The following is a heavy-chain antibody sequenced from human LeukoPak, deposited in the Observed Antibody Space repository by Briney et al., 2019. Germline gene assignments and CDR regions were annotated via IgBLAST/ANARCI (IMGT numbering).Heavy chain of an antibody. CDR3: ARVANDYSNPWYFDL. CDR1: GGSISSSSYY. CDR2: IYYSGST. J-gene: IGHJ2*01. D-gene: IGHD4-11*01. Sequence: SETLSLTCTVSGGSISSSSYYWGWIRQPPGKGLEWIGSIYYSGSTYYNPSLKSRVTISVDTSKNQFSLKLSSVTAADTAVYYCARVANDYSNPWYFDLWGRGTLVTVSS. V-gene: IGHV4-39*07.